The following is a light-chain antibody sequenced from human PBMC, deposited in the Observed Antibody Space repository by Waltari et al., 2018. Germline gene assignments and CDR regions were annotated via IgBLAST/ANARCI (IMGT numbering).Light chain of an antibody. CDR3: QQYKSYPT. V-gene: IGKV3-20*01. J-gene: IGKJ1*01. CDR1: QSVSSSY. CDR2: GAS. Sequence: EIVLTQSPGTLSLSPGERATLSCRASQSVSSSYLAWYQQKPGQAPRLLIYGASSRATGIPDRFSGSGSGTDFTLTISRLEPEDFAVYYCQQYKSYPTFGQGTKVEI.